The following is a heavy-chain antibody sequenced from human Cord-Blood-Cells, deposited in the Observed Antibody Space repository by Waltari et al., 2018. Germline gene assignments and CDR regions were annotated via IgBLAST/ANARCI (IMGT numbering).Heavy chain of an antibody. D-gene: IGHD6-13*01. CDR3: ARVPVRQQQLVLSYFDY. CDR1: GGSISSGGSY. J-gene: IGHJ4*02. V-gene: IGHV4-31*03. Sequence: QVQLQESGPGLVKPSQTLSLTCTVSGGSISSGGSYWSWIRQHPGKGLEWIGYIYYSGSTYDNPSLKSRVTISVDTSKNQFSLKLSSVTAADTAVYYCARVPVRQQQLVLSYFDYWGQGTLVTVSS. CDR2: IYYSGST.